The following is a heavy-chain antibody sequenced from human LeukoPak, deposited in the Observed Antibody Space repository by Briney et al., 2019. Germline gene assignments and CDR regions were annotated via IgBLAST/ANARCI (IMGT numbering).Heavy chain of an antibody. CDR3: ARFNRKTNWFDP. Sequence: PSQTLSLTCAVSGGSISSGGYSWSWIRQPPGTGLEWIEYIYHSGSTYYNPSLKSRVTISVDRSKNQFSLKLSSVTAADTAVYYCARFNRKTNWFDPWGQGTLVTVSS. J-gene: IGHJ5*02. V-gene: IGHV4-30-2*01. CDR2: IYHSGST. D-gene: IGHD3-16*02. CDR1: GGSISSGGYS.